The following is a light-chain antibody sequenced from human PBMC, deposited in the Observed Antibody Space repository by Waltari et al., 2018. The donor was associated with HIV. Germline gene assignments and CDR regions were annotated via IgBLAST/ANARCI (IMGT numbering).Light chain of an antibody. CDR1: QDIDTY. Sequence: DIQLTQSPALVSASVGDRVTISCRASQDIDTYLAWYHQKPGKAPKLLIYAASTLQAGVSSRFSGSGSGTEFALTISGLQPDDFATYYCQQLKSYPLTFGGGTTVDI. J-gene: IGKJ4*01. V-gene: IGKV1-9*01. CDR3: QQLKSYPLT. CDR2: AAS.